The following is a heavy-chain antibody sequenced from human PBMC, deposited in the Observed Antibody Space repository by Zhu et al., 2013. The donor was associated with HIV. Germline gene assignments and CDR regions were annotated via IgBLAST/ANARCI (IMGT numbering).Heavy chain of an antibody. D-gene: IGHD2-15*01. CDR2: INAGNGNT. V-gene: IGHV1-3*01. CDR3: AREKRGSGSFDY. Sequence: QVQFVQSGAEVKKPGASVKVSCKTSGYTFTNYAMHWVRQAPGQRLEWMGWINAGNGNTKSSQKFQGRVTITRDTSANTASMDLSSLISEDTAVYYCAREKRGSGSFDYWGQGTLVTVSS. J-gene: IGHJ4*02. CDR1: GYTFTNYA.